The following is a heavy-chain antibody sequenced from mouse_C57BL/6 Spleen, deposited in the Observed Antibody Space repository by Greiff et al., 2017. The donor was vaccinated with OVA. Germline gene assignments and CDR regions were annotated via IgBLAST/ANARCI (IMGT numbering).Heavy chain of an antibody. D-gene: IGHD1-1*01. CDR2: ILPGSGST. Sequence: QVQLQQSGAELMKPGASVKLSCKATGYTFTGYWIEWVKQRPGHGLEWIGEILPGSGSTNYNEKFKGKATFTADTSSNTAYMQLRSLTPEDYAILYRERRGATLRSSWGDMDCWGKGTSVTVSS. V-gene: IGHV1-9*01. CDR1: GYTFTGYW. J-gene: IGHJ4*01. CDR3: ERRGATLRSSWGDMDC.